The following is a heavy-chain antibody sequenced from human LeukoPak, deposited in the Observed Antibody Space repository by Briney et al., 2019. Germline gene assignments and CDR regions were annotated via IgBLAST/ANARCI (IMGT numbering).Heavy chain of an antibody. CDR2: ISTSGTTR. CDR1: GFTFNSYE. CDR3: AREIVSTVAGNFDY. D-gene: IGHD6-19*01. Sequence: PGGSLRPSCAASGFTFNSYEMNWVRQAPGKGLEWVSYISTSGTTRTYADSVKGRFTISRDNAKNSLYLEMNSLRAEDTAVYYCAREIVSTVAGNFDYWGQGTLVTVSS. V-gene: IGHV3-48*03. J-gene: IGHJ4*02.